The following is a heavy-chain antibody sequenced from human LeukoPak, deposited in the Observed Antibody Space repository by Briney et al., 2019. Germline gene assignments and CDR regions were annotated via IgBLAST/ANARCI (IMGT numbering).Heavy chain of an antibody. Sequence: GGTLRLSCAASGFTFSSYGMSWVRQAPGKGLEWVSAISGSGGSTYYADSVKGRFTISRDNSKNTLHLQMNSLRAEDTAVYYCAKDGSSSGWYYFDYWGQGTLVTVSS. CDR2: ISGSGGST. D-gene: IGHD6-19*01. CDR3: AKDGSSSGWYYFDY. V-gene: IGHV3-23*01. CDR1: GFTFSSYG. J-gene: IGHJ4*02.